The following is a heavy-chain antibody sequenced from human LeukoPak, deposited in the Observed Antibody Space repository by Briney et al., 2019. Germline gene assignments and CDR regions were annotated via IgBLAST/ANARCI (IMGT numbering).Heavy chain of an antibody. D-gene: IGHD5-12*01. CDR2: IYYSGTA. CDR3: ASMVANAFNI. Sequence: PSETLSLTCTVSGGSLTSYYGSWIRQPPGKVLEWSAYIYYSGTAHYNPAVKSRVTISLDTSKNQSSLRLSSVTAADTAIYYCASMVANAFNIWGQGTMVTVSP. J-gene: IGHJ3*02. V-gene: IGHV4-59*12. CDR1: GGSLTSYY.